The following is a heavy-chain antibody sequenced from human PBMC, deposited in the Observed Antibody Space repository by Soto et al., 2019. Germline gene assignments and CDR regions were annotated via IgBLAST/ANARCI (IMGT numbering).Heavy chain of an antibody. CDR1: GGTFSSYA. CDR3: ASIRYFDWLLPVFDY. J-gene: IGHJ4*02. Sequence: GASVKVSCKASGGTFSSYAISWLRQAPGQGLEWMGGIIPIFGTANYAQKFQGRVTITADESTSTAYMELSSLRSEDTAVYYCASIRYFDWLLPVFDYWGQGTLVTVSS. V-gene: IGHV1-69*13. CDR2: IIPIFGTA. D-gene: IGHD3-9*01.